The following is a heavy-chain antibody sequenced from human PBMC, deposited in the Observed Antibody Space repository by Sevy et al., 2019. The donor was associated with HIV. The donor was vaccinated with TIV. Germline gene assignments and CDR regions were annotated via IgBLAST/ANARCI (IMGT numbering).Heavy chain of an antibody. CDR3: ARDLGYESTGYLPLFDN. CDR2: ISYDGNIE. CDR1: GFMFSSYS. J-gene: IGHJ4*02. D-gene: IGHD3-22*01. V-gene: IGHV3-30-3*01. Sequence: GGSLRLSCAASGFMFSSYSVHWVRQAPGKGLEWVAIISYDGNIEYYPDSVKGRFTISRDDSKNTLYLQMNSLRSEDTALYYCARDLGYESTGYLPLFDNWGQGTLVTVSS.